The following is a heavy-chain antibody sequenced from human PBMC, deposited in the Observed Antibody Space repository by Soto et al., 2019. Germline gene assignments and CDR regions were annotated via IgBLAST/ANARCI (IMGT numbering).Heavy chain of an antibody. D-gene: IGHD5-18*01. CDR2: IKSKTDGGTT. CDR3: TTWRYSYGPFDY. Sequence: GGSLRLSCAVSGFTFSNAWMSWVRQAPGKGLEWVGRIKSKTDGGTTDYAAPVKGRFTISRDDSKNTLYLQMNSLKTEDTAVYYCTTWRYSYGPFDYWGQGTLVTVSS. V-gene: IGHV3-15*01. CDR1: GFTFSNAW. J-gene: IGHJ4*02.